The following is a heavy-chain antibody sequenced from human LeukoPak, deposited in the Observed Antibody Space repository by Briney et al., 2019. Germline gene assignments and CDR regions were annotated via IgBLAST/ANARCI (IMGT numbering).Heavy chain of an antibody. D-gene: IGHD4-23*01. V-gene: IGHV3-21*04. CDR1: GFTFSSYW. Sequence: GGSLKLSCAASGFTFSSYWMHWVRQAPGKGLQWVSSLGISGDYSWYAGSVKGRFTISRDVSKNTLYLQMNSLGVEDTAVYYCARGGGGNSDFVTSYTGASLSFDYWGQGALVTASS. CDR2: LGISGDYS. J-gene: IGHJ4*02. CDR3: ARGGGGNSDFVTSYTGASLSFDY.